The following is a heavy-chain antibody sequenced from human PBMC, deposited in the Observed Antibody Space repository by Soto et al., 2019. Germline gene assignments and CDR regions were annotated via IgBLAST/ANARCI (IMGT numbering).Heavy chain of an antibody. V-gene: IGHV3-11*01. D-gene: IGHD3-10*01. Sequence: PGGSLRLSCAASGFTFSDYYMSWIRQAPGKGLEWVSYISSSGSTIYYADSVKGRFTISRDNAKNSLYLQMNSLRAEDTAVYYCARVAREELTYYYYYGMDVWGQGTTVTVSS. CDR1: GFTFSDYY. J-gene: IGHJ6*02. CDR2: ISSSGSTI. CDR3: ARVAREELTYYYYYGMDV.